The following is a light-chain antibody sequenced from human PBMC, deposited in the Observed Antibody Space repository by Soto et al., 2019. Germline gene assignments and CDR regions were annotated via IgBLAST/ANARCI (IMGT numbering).Light chain of an antibody. J-gene: IGKJ4*01. V-gene: IGKV3-15*01. Sequence: EIGMTQSPATLSVSPGERATLSCRASQSVFSNLAWYQQKPGQAPRLLIYGASTRATGIPARFSGSGSGTEFTLTISSLQSEDFAVYYCQQYNEWPLTFGGGTKVEIK. CDR2: GAS. CDR3: QQYNEWPLT. CDR1: QSVFSN.